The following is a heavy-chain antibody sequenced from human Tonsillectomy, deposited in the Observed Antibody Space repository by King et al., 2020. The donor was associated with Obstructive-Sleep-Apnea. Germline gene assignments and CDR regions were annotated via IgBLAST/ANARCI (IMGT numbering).Heavy chain of an antibody. D-gene: IGHD3-16*01. V-gene: IGHV3-23*04. CDR3: ANSRDNYVGAFDI. CDR1: GFTFSSYA. J-gene: IGHJ3*02. CDR2: ISGSGGST. Sequence: VQLVESGGGLVQPGGSLRLSFAASGFTFSSYAVSWVRQAPGKGLEGVTGISGSGGSTYYADSGKGRFTISRDNSKNTLCLQMNSLRAEDTAVYYCANSRDNYVGAFDIWGQGTMVTVSS.